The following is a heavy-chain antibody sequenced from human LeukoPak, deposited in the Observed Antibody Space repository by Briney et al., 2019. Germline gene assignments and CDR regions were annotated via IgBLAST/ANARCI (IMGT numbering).Heavy chain of an antibody. CDR2: IYYSGST. V-gene: IGHV4-61*08. J-gene: IGHJ4*02. CDR1: GGSISSSDHY. Sequence: PSETLSLTCTVSGGSISSSDHYWSWVRQPPGKGLEWIGYIYYSGSTNYNPSLKSRVTISVDTSKNQFSLKLSSVTAADTAAYYCARAGAAAAGTLAYWGQGTLVTVSS. D-gene: IGHD6-13*01. CDR3: ARAGAAAAGTLAY.